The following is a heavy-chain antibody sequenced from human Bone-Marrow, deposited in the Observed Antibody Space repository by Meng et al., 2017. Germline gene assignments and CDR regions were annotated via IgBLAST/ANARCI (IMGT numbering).Heavy chain of an antibody. Sequence: ASVKVSCKSSGYTFTGYYMHWVRQAPGQGLEWMGWISPNSGFTNYAQKFQGRVTMTRDTSISTAYMELSRLRSDDTAVYYCARVRYYYDSYGMDVWGQGTTVTVSS. J-gene: IGHJ6*02. CDR3: ARVRYYYDSYGMDV. CDR1: GYTFTGYY. V-gene: IGHV1-2*02. CDR2: ISPNSGFT. D-gene: IGHD4-17*01.